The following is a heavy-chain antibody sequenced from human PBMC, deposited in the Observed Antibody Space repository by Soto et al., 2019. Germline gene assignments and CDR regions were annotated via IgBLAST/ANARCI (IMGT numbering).Heavy chain of an antibody. Sequence: ASVKVSCKASGYTFTSYAMHWVRQAPGQRLEWMGWINAGNGNTKYSQKFQGRVTITRDTSASTAYMELSSLRSEDTAVYYCARHVKYCSGGSCYASAFDIWGQGTMVTVSS. J-gene: IGHJ3*02. CDR3: ARHVKYCSGGSCYASAFDI. CDR2: INAGNGNT. V-gene: IGHV1-3*01. D-gene: IGHD2-15*01. CDR1: GYTFTSYA.